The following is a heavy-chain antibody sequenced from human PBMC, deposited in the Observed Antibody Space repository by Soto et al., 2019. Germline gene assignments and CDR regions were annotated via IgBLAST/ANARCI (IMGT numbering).Heavy chain of an antibody. D-gene: IGHD3-10*01. CDR3: ARRLWFGDLDYYYGMDV. V-gene: IGHV5-51*01. Sequence: PGESLKISCKGSGYSFTSYWIGWVRQMPGKGLEWMGIIYPGDSDTRYSPSFKGQVTISADKSISTAYLQWSSLKASDTAMYYCARRLWFGDLDYYYGMDVWGQGTTVTVSS. CDR1: GYSFTSYW. J-gene: IGHJ6*02. CDR2: IYPGDSDT.